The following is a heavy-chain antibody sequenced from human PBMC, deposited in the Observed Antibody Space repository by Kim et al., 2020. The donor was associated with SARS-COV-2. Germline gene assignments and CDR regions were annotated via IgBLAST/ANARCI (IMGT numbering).Heavy chain of an antibody. CDR3: AKYRGSSWYWYFDL. J-gene: IGHJ2*01. V-gene: IGHV3-23*01. D-gene: IGHD6-13*01. Sequence: ADSMKGRFTISRDNSKNTLYLQMNSLRAEDTAVYYCAKYRGSSWYWYFDLWGRGTLVTVSS.